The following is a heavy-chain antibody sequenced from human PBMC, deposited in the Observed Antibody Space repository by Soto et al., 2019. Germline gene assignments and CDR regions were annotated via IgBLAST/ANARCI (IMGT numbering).Heavy chain of an antibody. D-gene: IGHD3-22*01. CDR1: GFKFSDAW. Sequence: EVQLAESGGGLVEPGGSLRLSCAASGFKFSDAWMSWVRQSPGKGLEWVGRIKSKTDRETVDYAAPVNGRFSISRDDSKNTLYLEMRGLATEDTAVYYCTTVDYSDTIGYYSLDYWGQGTLVTVSS. CDR3: TTVDYSDTIGYYSLDY. CDR2: IKSKTDRETV. V-gene: IGHV3-15*01. J-gene: IGHJ4*02.